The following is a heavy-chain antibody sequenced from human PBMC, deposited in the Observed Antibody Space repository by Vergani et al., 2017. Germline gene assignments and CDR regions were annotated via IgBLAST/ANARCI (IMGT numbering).Heavy chain of an antibody. Sequence: QVQLQESGPGLVKPSQTLSLTCTVSGGSISSGDYYWSWIRQPPGKGLEWIGYIYYSGSTYYNPFPKSRVTLSVETSKNQFSLKLSSVTAADTAVYYCARAPTTRGWFDPWGQGTLVTVSS. D-gene: IGHD4-17*01. CDR3: ARAPTTRGWFDP. V-gene: IGHV4-30-4*01. CDR2: IYYSGST. J-gene: IGHJ5*02. CDR1: GGSISSGDYY.